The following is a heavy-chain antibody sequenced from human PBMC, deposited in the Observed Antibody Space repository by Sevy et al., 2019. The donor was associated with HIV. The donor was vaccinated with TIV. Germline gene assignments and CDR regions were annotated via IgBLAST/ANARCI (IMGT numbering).Heavy chain of an antibody. CDR3: ARAGGNGWYYFDY. CDR2: IIPILGTV. D-gene: IGHD6-19*01. CDR1: GGTFSTYD. V-gene: IGHV1-69*13. J-gene: IGHJ4*02. Sequence: ASVKVSCKASGGTFSTYDISWVRHAPGQGPEWMGGIIPILGTVNYAQKFQGRVTITADESTKTAYMELSSLRSEDTAVYYCARAGGNGWYYFDYWGQETLVTVSS.